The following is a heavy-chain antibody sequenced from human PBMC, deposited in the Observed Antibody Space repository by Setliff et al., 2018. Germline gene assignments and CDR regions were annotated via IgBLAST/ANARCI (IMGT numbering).Heavy chain of an antibody. CDR1: GYGFTGYG. D-gene: IGHD1-1*01. CDR3: ARDTYNPNWYGDRSFEY. CDR2: ISPYNGDT. V-gene: IGHV1-18*01. J-gene: IGHJ4*02. Sequence: ASVKVSCKAFGYGFTGYGISWVRQAPGQGLEWMGWISPYNGDTSYTQKLQDRVTMTTDISTSTAFMELRSLTSDDTAIYYCARDTYNPNWYGDRSFEYWGQGTLVTVSS.